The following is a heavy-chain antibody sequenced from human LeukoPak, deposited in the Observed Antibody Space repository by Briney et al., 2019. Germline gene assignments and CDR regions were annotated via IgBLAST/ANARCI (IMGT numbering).Heavy chain of an antibody. D-gene: IGHD1-1*01. Sequence: PGGSLRLSCAASGFTFSSYGMSWVRQAPGKGLEWVSGISGSGSATYYADSVKGRFTISRDNAKNSLYLQMNSLRAEDTAVYYCARDSNWDFDYWGQGTLVTVSS. V-gene: IGHV3-48*04. CDR2: ISGSGSAT. CDR3: ARDSNWDFDY. J-gene: IGHJ4*02. CDR1: GFTFSSYG.